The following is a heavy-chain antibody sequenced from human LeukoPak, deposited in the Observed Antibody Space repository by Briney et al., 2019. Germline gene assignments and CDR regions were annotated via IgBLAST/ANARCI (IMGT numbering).Heavy chain of an antibody. CDR1: GGSFSGYY. Sequence: SETLSLTCAVYGGSFSGYYWSWIRQPPGKGLEWIGEINHSGSTNYNPSLKSRVTISVDTSKNQFSLKLSSVTAADTAVYYCARGLLYSYGYDWFDPWGQGTLVTVSS. CDR2: INHSGST. D-gene: IGHD5-18*01. V-gene: IGHV4-34*01. CDR3: ARGLLYSYGYDWFDP. J-gene: IGHJ5*02.